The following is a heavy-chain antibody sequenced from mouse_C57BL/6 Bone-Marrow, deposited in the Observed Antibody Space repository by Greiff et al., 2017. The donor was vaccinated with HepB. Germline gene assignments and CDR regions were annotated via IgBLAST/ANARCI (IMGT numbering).Heavy chain of an antibody. V-gene: IGHV14-4*01. J-gene: IGHJ3*01. D-gene: IGHD3-2*02. Sequence: VQLQQSGAELVRPGASVKLSCTASGFNIKDDYLHWVKQRPEQGLEWIGWIDPENGDTEYASKFQGKATITADTSSNTAYLQLSSLTSEDTAVYYCTQTAQALFAYWGQGTLVTVSA. CDR3: TQTAQALFAY. CDR1: GFNIKDDY. CDR2: IDPENGDT.